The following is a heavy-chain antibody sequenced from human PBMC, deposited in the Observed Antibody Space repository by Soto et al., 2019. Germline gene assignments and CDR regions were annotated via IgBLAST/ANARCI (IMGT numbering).Heavy chain of an antibody. CDR1: GYTFTSYG. CDR2: ISAYNGNT. J-gene: IGHJ5*02. V-gene: IGHV1-18*04. Sequence: ASVKVSCKASGYTFTSYGISWVRQAPEQGLEWMGWISAYNGNTNYAQKLQGRVTMTTDTYTSTAYMELRSLRSDDTAVYYCARDFTVVVPAAMVWFDPWGQGTLVTVSS. D-gene: IGHD2-2*01. CDR3: ARDFTVVVPAAMVWFDP.